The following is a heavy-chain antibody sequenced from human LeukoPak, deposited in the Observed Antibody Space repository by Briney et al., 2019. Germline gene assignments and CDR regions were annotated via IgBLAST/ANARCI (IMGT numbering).Heavy chain of an antibody. Sequence: GGSLRLSCTVSGFTVSGNSMSWVRQAPGKGLEWVSFIYSGGNTHYSDSVKGRFTISRDNAKNSLYLQMNSLRAKDTALYYCARDYYDSSGSSWFDPWGQGTLVTVSS. CDR3: ARDYYDSSGSSWFDP. J-gene: IGHJ5*02. V-gene: IGHV3-53*01. CDR1: GFTVSGNS. CDR2: IYSGGNT. D-gene: IGHD3-22*01.